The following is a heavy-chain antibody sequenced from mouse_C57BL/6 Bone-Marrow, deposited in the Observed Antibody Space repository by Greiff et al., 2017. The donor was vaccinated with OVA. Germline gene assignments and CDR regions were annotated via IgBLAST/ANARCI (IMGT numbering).Heavy chain of an antibody. CDR1: GYSITSGYY. J-gene: IGHJ4*01. CDR3: ARAAFYYAMDY. V-gene: IGHV3-6*01. CDR2: ISYDGSN. Sequence: EVKLVESGPGLVKPSQSLSLTCSVTGYSITSGYYWNWIRQFPGNKLEWMGYISYDGSNNYNPSLKNRISITRDTSKNQFFLKLNSVTTEDTATYYCARAAFYYAMDYWGQGTSVTVSS.